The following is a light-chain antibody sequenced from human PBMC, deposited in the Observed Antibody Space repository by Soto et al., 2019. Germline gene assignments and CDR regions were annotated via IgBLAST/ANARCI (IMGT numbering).Light chain of an antibody. CDR3: QQYNNWST. J-gene: IGKJ1*01. Sequence: EIVMTQSPATLSVSPGERATLSCRASQSVSSNLAWYQQKPGQAPRLLIYGASTRATGIPARFSGSGSGTEFTLTISSLQSEDFAVYYCQQYNNWSTFGQGTKVDSK. CDR1: QSVSSN. CDR2: GAS. V-gene: IGKV3-15*01.